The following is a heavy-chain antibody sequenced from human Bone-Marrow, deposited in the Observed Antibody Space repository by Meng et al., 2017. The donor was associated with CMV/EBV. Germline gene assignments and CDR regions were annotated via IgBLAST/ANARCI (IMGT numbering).Heavy chain of an antibody. CDR1: GYTFSYYD. V-gene: IGHV1-8*01. Sequence: ASVKVSCKASGYTFSYYDIIWVRQASGQGLEWVGWMNPNRGNTAYAQKFQGRVTMTRDTSTSIAYMELSSLRSGDTAVYYCARGPLYNWNYDAFDIWGQGTMVPVSS. D-gene: IGHD1-7*01. CDR3: ARGPLYNWNYDAFDI. J-gene: IGHJ3*02. CDR2: MNPNRGNT.